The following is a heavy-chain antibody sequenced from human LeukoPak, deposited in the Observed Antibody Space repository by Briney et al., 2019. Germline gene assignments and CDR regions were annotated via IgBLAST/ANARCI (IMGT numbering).Heavy chain of an antibody. Sequence: GGSLRLSCAASGFTFSNYWMSWVRQAPGKGLEWVANIKQDGSEKYYVDSVKGRFTISRDNAKNSPYLQMDSLRAEDTAVYYCARESIAVAGAPFDYWGQGTLVTVSS. D-gene: IGHD6-19*01. V-gene: IGHV3-7*01. CDR1: GFTFSNYW. CDR3: ARESIAVAGAPFDY. J-gene: IGHJ4*02. CDR2: IKQDGSEK.